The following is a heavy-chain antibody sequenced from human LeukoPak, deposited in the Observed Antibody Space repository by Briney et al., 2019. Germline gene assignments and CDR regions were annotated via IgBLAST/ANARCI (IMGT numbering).Heavy chain of an antibody. D-gene: IGHD6-19*01. CDR1: GFTFSDYY. CDR2: ITSGSSYT. CDR3: ARELYSSGWHGVDS. Sequence: GGSLRLSCAASGFTFSDYYMNWIRQAPGKGLEWVSYITSGSSYTNYADSVEGRFTISRDNAKNSLYLQMNSLRAEDTAVYYCARELYSSGWHGVDSWGQGTLVTVSS. J-gene: IGHJ4*02. V-gene: IGHV3-11*05.